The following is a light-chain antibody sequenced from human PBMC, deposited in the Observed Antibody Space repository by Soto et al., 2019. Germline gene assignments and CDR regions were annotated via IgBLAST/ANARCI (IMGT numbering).Light chain of an antibody. J-gene: IGLJ1*01. Sequence: QSVLTEPHSASETPGQRASISCSESSSNIGASSVHWVQQLPGTAPKLLISTTNQRPSGVPERFSGSKSGTSASLAISGPQSVDEADSYGPPWGDSLNGCAFGPRTKVTVL. CDR2: TTN. CDR3: PPWGDSLNGCA. CDR1: SSNIGASS. V-gene: IGLV1-44*01.